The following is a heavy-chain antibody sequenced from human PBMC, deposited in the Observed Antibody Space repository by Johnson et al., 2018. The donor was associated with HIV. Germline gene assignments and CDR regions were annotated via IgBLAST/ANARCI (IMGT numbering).Heavy chain of an antibody. D-gene: IGHD1-14*01. J-gene: IGHJ3*02. Sequence: VQLVESGGGVARPGGSLRLSCAASGFTFDDYDMNWVRQAPGKGLEWVSGISWNSGSIGYADSVKGRFTISRDNAKNSLYLQMNSVRAEDTALYYCAKDFRATMHAFDIWGQGTMVTVSS. CDR2: ISWNSGSI. V-gene: IGHV3-9*01. CDR1: GFTFDDYD. CDR3: AKDFRATMHAFDI.